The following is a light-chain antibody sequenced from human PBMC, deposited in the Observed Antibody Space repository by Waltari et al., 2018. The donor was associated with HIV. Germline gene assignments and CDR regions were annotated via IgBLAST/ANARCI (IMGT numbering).Light chain of an antibody. J-gene: IGLJ2*01. V-gene: IGLV3-21*02. Sequence: SYVVTPTPSVSVAPGQTARITCAGDDIGSAREHWYQQKPGQAPVLVVYDDRDRPSGIPERFTGSNSGNTATLTITRVEAGDEADYYCQVWESGGDIVFFGGGTKLTVL. CDR1: DIGSAR. CDR3: QVWESGGDIVF. CDR2: DDR.